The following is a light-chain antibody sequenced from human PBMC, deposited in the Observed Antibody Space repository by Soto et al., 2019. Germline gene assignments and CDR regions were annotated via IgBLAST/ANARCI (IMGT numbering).Light chain of an antibody. CDR1: QSVYSN. Sequence: EIVLTQSPAALSPSPGERATLSCMASQSVYSNLAWYKEKPGQAPRIIIYGASTRATGIAARFSGSGSGTDFTLTISSLQSEDFAVYYCQQYNNWPITFGQGTRLEIK. V-gene: IGKV3-15*01. CDR2: GAS. CDR3: QQYNNWPIT. J-gene: IGKJ5*01.